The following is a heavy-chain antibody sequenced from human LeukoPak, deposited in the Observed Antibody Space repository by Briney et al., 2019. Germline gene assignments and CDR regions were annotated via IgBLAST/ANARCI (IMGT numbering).Heavy chain of an antibody. Sequence: SETLSLTCTVSGNSISSYYWSWIRQPAGKGLEWIGRIYTSGGTNYNPSLKSRVTISVDTSKNQFSLKLSSVSAADTAVYYCARDSSAAGSFDHWGQGTLVTVSS. D-gene: IGHD6-13*01. J-gene: IGHJ4*02. CDR3: ARDSSAAGSFDH. V-gene: IGHV4-4*07. CDR1: GNSISSYY. CDR2: IYTSGGT.